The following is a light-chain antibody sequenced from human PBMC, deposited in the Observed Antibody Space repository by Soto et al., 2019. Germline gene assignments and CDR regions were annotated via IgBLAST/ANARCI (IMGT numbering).Light chain of an antibody. CDR1: SSDVGGYIY. CDR3: RSFTSSNTLV. Sequence: QSALTQPASVSGSPGQSITISCTGTSSDVGGYIYVSWHQQHPGTAPKLMIYDVSNRPSGVSNRFSGSKSGNTASLTISGLQAEDGADYYRRSFTSSNTLVFGGGTKLTAL. J-gene: IGLJ2*01. CDR2: DVS. V-gene: IGLV2-14*01.